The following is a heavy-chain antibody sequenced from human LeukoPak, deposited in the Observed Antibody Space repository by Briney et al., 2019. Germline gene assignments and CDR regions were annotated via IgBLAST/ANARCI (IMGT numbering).Heavy chain of an antibody. V-gene: IGHV3-66*01. D-gene: IGHD1-26*01. CDR1: GFTVSSDY. J-gene: IGHJ4*02. CDR2: ISSGGST. Sequence: GGSLRLSCPASGFTVSSDYMGWVRQAPEKGLEWVSLISSGGSTYYADSLKDGFTISRDNSKNTLYLQRSSVRAEDTAVYYCGRVGDGYNDNYWGQGTLVTVSS. CDR3: GRVGDGYNDNY.